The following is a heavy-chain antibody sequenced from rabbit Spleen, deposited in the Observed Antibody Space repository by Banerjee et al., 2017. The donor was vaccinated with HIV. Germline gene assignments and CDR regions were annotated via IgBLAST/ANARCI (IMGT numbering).Heavy chain of an antibody. D-gene: IGHD6-1*01. V-gene: IGHV1S40*01. CDR3: ARSTYGYDDIDVYFNL. CDR2: VGSGATGNT. J-gene: IGHJ4*01. CDR1: GFSFSSRYY. Sequence: QSLEESGGGLVQPEGSLTLTCTASGFSFSSRYYMCWVRQAPGKGLEWIGCVGSGATGNTYYASWAKGRFTISKTSSTTLTLQMTSLTAADTATYFCARSTYGYDDIDVYFNLWGPGTLVTVS.